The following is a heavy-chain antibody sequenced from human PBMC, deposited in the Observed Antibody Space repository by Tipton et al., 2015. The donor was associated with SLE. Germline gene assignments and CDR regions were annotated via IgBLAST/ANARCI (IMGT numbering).Heavy chain of an antibody. CDR1: GGSISSSSYY. CDR2: IHYSGIT. V-gene: IGHV4-39*07. CDR3: ARGDSITMVQGVRKYYYGMDV. D-gene: IGHD3-10*01. J-gene: IGHJ6*02. Sequence: TLSLTCTVSGGSISSSSYYWGWIRQPPGKGLEWIGSIHYSGITYYNPSLKSRVTISVDKSKNQFSLKLSSVTAADTAVYYCARGDSITMVQGVRKYYYGMDVWGQGTTVTVSS.